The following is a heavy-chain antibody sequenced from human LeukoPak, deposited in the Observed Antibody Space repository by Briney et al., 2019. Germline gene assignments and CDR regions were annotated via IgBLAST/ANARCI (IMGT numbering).Heavy chain of an antibody. CDR3: ATDQRFLEWLFNY. D-gene: IGHD3-3*01. Sequence: ASVKVSCKVSGYTLTELSMHWVRQAPGKGLEGMGGFDPEDGETIYAQKFQGRVTMTEDTSTDTAYMELSSLRSEDTAVYYCATDQRFLEWLFNYWGQGTLVTVSS. V-gene: IGHV1-24*01. CDR2: FDPEDGET. CDR1: GYTLTELS. J-gene: IGHJ4*02.